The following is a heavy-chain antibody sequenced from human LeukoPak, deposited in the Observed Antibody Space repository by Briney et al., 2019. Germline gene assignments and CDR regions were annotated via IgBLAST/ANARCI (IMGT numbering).Heavy chain of an antibody. CDR2: IIPILGIA. D-gene: IGHD1-26*01. CDR1: GSTFSSYA. CDR3: ARVLIWDSYFDY. Sequence: GSSVKVSCKASGSTFSSYAISWVRQAPGQGLEWMGRIIPILGIANYAQKFQGRVTITADKSTSTAYMELSSLRSEDTAVYYCARVLIWDSYFDYWGQGTLVTVSS. J-gene: IGHJ4*02. V-gene: IGHV1-69*04.